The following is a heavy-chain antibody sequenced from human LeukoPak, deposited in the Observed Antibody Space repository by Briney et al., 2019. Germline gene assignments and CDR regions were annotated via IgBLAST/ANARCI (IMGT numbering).Heavy chain of an antibody. CDR3: ARISPVTFGGVIVNAPYYFDY. CDR2: MNPNSGNT. CDR1: GYTFTSYD. J-gene: IGHJ4*02. Sequence: ASVKVSCKASGYTFTSYDINWVRQATGQGLEWMGWMNPNSGNTGYAQKLQGRVTMTTDTSTSTAYMELRSLRSDDTAVYYCARISPVTFGGVIVNAPYYFDYWGQGTLVTVSS. V-gene: IGHV1-8*01. D-gene: IGHD3-16*02.